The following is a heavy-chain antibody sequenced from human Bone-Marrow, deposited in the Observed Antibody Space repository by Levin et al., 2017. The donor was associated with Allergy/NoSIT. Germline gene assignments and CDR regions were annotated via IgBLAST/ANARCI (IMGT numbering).Heavy chain of an antibody. J-gene: IGHJ6*02. D-gene: IGHD6-13*01. CDR1: GFNFDDYA. CDR2: VNWNSGRI. V-gene: IGHV3-9*01. Sequence: PGGSLRLSCVASGFNFDDYAMHWVRQAPGKGLEYVSGVNWNSGRIAYADSVKGRFTISRDNAKSSLYLQMNTLRPEDTALYYCAKDRSLAAPGVSASHYYGMDVWGQGTMVTVSS. CDR3: AKDRSLAAPGVSASHYYGMDV.